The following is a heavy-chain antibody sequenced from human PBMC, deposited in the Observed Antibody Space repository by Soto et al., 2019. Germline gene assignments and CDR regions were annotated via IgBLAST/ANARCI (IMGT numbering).Heavy chain of an antibody. J-gene: IGHJ2*01. V-gene: IGHV2-5*02. CDR2: ISWDDDK. CDR1: GFSLSTSGVG. D-gene: IGHD4-17*01. CDR3: ARAMTTVTEKYFDL. Sequence: QITLKESGPTLVKPTQTRTLTCTFSGFSLSTSGVGVGWIRQPPGKALEWLALISWDDDKRYSPSLKSRLPITTYTSKNQVVLTMTNMDPVDTATYYCARAMTTVTEKYFDLLGRGTLVTVFS.